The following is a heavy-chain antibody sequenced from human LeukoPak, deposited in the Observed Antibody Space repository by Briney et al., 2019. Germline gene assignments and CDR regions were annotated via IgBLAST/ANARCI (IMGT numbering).Heavy chain of an antibody. D-gene: IGHD5-24*01. J-gene: IGHJ3*01. Sequence: SETLSLTCTVSGGSISSGSYYWSWIRQPAGKGLEWIGRIYTSGSTNYNPSLKSRVTISVDTSKNQFSLKLSSVTAADTAVYYCARGRWLQSPKVWGQGTMVTVSS. V-gene: IGHV4-61*02. CDR2: IYTSGST. CDR3: ARGRWLQSPKV. CDR1: GGSISSGSYY.